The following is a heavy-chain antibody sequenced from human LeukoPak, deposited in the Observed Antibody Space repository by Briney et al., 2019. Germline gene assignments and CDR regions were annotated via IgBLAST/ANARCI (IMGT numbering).Heavy chain of an antibody. Sequence: SETLSLTCTVSGGSIRSSSYYWGWIRQPPGKGLEWIGSIYYTGNTYYNPSLKSRVTISVDTSKNQFSLKLSSVTAADTAVYYCVRHQEGMVRGVLYYMDVWGTGTTVTISS. CDR1: GGSIRSSSYY. J-gene: IGHJ6*03. V-gene: IGHV4-39*01. CDR2: IYYTGNT. D-gene: IGHD3-10*01. CDR3: VRHQEGMVRGVLYYMDV.